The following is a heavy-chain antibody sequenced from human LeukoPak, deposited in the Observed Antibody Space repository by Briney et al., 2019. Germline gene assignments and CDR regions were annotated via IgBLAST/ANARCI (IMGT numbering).Heavy chain of an antibody. Sequence: GGSLRLSCVASGFTFSSYSLHWVRQAPGEGLEWVSSIRSTGTYKYYADSVKGRFTISRDNAQNSLYLQMNSLRPDDTAVYYCARDLYDSSGYGGDAFDIWGQGTMVTVSS. J-gene: IGHJ3*02. D-gene: IGHD3-22*01. CDR3: ARDLYDSSGYGGDAFDI. V-gene: IGHV3-21*04. CDR1: GFTFSSYS. CDR2: IRSTGTYK.